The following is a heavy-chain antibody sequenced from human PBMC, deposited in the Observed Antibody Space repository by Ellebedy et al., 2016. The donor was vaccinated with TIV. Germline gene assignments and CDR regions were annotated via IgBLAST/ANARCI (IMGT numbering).Heavy chain of an antibody. CDR1: GFIFSNAW. CDR3: TTDVVVVPAAMPEVGIDP. CDR2: IKSKSDGGTV. Sequence: GGSLRLSXAASGFIFSNAWMSWVRQAPGKGLEWVGRIKSKSDGGTVDYAAPVKGRFTISRDDSKNTLYLQMNSLRPEDTAVYYCTTDVVVVPAAMPEVGIDPWGQGTLVTVSS. J-gene: IGHJ5*02. V-gene: IGHV3-15*01. D-gene: IGHD2-2*01.